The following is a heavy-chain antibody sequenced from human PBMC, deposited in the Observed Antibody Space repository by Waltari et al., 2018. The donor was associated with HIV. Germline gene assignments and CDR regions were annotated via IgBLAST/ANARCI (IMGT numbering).Heavy chain of an antibody. J-gene: IGHJ6*03. CDR1: GGSISSYY. V-gene: IGHV4-59*01. Sequence: QVQLQESGPGLVKPSETLSLTCTVSGGSISSYYWSWIRQPPGKGLEWIGYIYYSGSTNYNPSLKSRVTISVETSKNKFSMKLSSVTAADTAVYYCARERKHDYGDYYYYYYYMDVWGKGTTVTVSS. D-gene: IGHD4-17*01. CDR3: ARERKHDYGDYYYYYYYMDV. CDR2: IYYSGST.